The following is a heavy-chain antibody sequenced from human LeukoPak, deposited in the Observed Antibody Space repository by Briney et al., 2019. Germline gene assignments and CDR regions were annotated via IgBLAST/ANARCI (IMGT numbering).Heavy chain of an antibody. D-gene: IGHD6-13*01. CDR2: ISYDGSNK. Sequence: GSLRLSCAASGFTFDDYAMHWVRQAPGKGLEWVAVISYDGSNKYYADSVKGRFTISRDNSKNTLYLQMNSLRAEDTAVYYCASLVMGDPEQQLVEIFDYWGQGTLVTVSS. CDR3: ASLVMGDPEQQLVEIFDY. J-gene: IGHJ4*02. CDR1: GFTFDDYA. V-gene: IGHV3-30-3*01.